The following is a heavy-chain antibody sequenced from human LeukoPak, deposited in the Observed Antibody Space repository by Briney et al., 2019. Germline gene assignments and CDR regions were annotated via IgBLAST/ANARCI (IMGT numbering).Heavy chain of an antibody. Sequence: SETLSLTSAVYGGSFSGYYWSWIPQPPGKGLEWIGYIYYSGSTNYNPSLKSRVTISVDTSKNQFSLKLSSVTAADTAVYYCARYDYDSGGYYYYFDCWRQGTLVTVSS. V-gene: IGHV4-59*01. CDR2: IYYSGST. CDR1: GGSFSGYY. D-gene: IGHD3-22*01. J-gene: IGHJ4*02. CDR3: ARYDYDSGGYYYYFDC.